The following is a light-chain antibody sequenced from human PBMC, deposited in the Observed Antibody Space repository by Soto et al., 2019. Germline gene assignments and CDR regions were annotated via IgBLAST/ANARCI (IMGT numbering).Light chain of an antibody. V-gene: IGKV3-15*01. CDR3: QTYKNGPPEIT. CDR1: QSVSRN. Sequence: EIVMTQSPATLSVSPGERAALSCRASQSVSRNLVWYQQKPGQAPRLLIYGASTRATGIPARFSGSGSGTEFTRTISSLKSEDFAVYYCQTYKNGPPEITFGPGTKVHIK. CDR2: GAS. J-gene: IGKJ3*01.